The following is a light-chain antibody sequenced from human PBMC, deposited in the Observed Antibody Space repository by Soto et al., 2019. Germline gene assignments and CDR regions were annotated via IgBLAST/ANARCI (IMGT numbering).Light chain of an antibody. CDR3: SSYTTSATYV. CDR2: EVS. J-gene: IGLJ1*01. CDR1: SSDVGGYNY. V-gene: IGLV2-14*01. Sequence: SALTPPPSVCGSPGQSITISCTGTSSDVGGYNYVSWYQHHPGKVPKLLISEVSKGPSGVSSRFSGYKSGNTASLTISGLQADDEADYFCSSYTTSATYVFGTGTKVTV.